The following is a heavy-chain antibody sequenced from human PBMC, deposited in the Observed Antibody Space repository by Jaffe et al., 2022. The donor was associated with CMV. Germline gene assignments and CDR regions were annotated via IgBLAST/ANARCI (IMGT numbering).Heavy chain of an antibody. Sequence: QVQLVQSGAEVKKPGSSVKVSCKASGGTFSSYAISWVRQAPGQGLEWMGRIIPILGIANYAQKFQGRVTITADKSTSTAYMELSSLRSEDTAVYYCARLSSGHMRIDYWGQGTLVTVSS. CDR2: IIPILGIA. J-gene: IGHJ4*02. D-gene: IGHD3-22*01. CDR1: GGTFSSYA. CDR3: ARLSSGHMRIDY. V-gene: IGHV1-69*09.